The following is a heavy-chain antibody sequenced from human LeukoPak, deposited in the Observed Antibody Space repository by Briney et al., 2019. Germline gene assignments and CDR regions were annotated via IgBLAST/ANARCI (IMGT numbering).Heavy chain of an antibody. Sequence: ASVKVSCKASGYTFTSYAMHWVRQAPGQRLEWMGWINAGNGNTKYSQKFQGRVTITRDTSASTAYMELSSLRSEDTAVYYCARLALHCSSTSCYTGYYYYGMDVWGQGTTVTVSS. CDR3: ARLALHCSSTSCYTGYYYYGMDV. D-gene: IGHD2-2*02. J-gene: IGHJ6*02. V-gene: IGHV1-3*01. CDR2: INAGNGNT. CDR1: GYTFTSYA.